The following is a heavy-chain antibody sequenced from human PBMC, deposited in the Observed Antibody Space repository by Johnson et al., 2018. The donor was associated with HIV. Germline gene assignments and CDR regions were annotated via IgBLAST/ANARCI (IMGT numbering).Heavy chain of an antibody. CDR3: AGQVRAFDI. D-gene: IGHD6-19*01. V-gene: IGHV3-9*01. CDR1: GFTFSHAW. CDR2: ISWNSGSI. J-gene: IGHJ3*02. Sequence: VQLVESGGGLVKPGGSLRLSCAASGFTFSHAWMSWVRQAPGKGLEWVSGISWNSGSIGYADSVKGRFTISRDNSMHTMYLQMNSLRAEDTAVYYCAGQVRAFDIWGQGTMVTVSS.